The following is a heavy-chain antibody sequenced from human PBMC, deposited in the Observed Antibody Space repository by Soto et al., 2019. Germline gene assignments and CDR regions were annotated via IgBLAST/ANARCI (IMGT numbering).Heavy chain of an antibody. V-gene: IGHV3-33*01. CDR1: GFTFSSYG. CDR2: IWYDGSNK. J-gene: IGHJ4*02. CDR3: ARERXYDYYGSGSYYNSNFDY. D-gene: IGHD3-10*01. Sequence: GGSLRLSCSESGFTFSSYGMHWVRQAPGKGLEWVAVIWYDGSNKYYADSVKGRFTISRDNSKNTLYLQMNSLRAEDTAVYYCARERXYDYYGSGSYYNSNFDYWGQGTLVTVSS.